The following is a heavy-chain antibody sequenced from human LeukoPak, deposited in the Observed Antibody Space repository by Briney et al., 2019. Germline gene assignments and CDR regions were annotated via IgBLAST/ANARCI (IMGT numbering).Heavy chain of an antibody. CDR3: ARHGIGWRYYYYYMDV. Sequence: SETLSLTCAVSGYSISSGYYWGWIRQPPGKGLEWIGSIYHSGSTYYNPSLKSRGTISVDTSKNQFSLKLSSVTAADTAVYYCARHGIGWRYYYYYMDVWGKGTTVTVSS. CDR2: IYHSGST. V-gene: IGHV4-38-2*01. CDR1: GYSISSGYY. D-gene: IGHD1-1*01. J-gene: IGHJ6*03.